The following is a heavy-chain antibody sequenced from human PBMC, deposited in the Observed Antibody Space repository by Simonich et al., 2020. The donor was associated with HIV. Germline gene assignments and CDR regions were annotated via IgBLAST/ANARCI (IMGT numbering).Heavy chain of an antibody. Sequence: QITLKESGPTLVKPTQTLTLTCTFSGFSLSTSGVGVGWIRQPPGKALEWLALIYWDDDKRYRPSQKSRLTITKDTSKNQVVLTMTNRDPVDTATYYCAHSPGGGSGSYYNYFDYWGQGTLVTVSS. D-gene: IGHD3-10*01. CDR3: AHSPGGGSGSYYNYFDY. J-gene: IGHJ4*02. CDR2: IYWDDDK. CDR1: GFSLSTSGVG. V-gene: IGHV2-5*02.